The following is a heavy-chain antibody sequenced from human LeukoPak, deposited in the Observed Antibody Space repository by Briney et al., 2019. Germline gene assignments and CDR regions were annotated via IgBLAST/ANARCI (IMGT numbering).Heavy chain of an antibody. J-gene: IGHJ4*02. CDR2: INPNSGGT. Sequence: VASVTVSCKASGYTFTGYYMHWVRQAPGQGLEWMGWINPNSGGTNYAQKFQGRVTMTRDTSISTAYMELSRLRSDDTAVYYCASLNVVVPAADFDYWGQGTLVTVSS. D-gene: IGHD2-2*01. CDR1: GYTFTGYY. V-gene: IGHV1-2*02. CDR3: ASLNVVVPAADFDY.